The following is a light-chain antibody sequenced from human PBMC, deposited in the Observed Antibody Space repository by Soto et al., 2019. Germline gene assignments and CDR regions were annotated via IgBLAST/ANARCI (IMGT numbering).Light chain of an antibody. Sequence: DIQMTQSPSSLPAPVGDRVTITCRASQGISNYLAWYQQKPGKVPKVLIYTASTLQSGVPSRFSGSGSGTDFTLTISSLQPEDVATYYCQKYNSAPRTFGQGTKVEIK. CDR2: TAS. V-gene: IGKV1-27*01. CDR1: QGISNY. CDR3: QKYNSAPRT. J-gene: IGKJ1*01.